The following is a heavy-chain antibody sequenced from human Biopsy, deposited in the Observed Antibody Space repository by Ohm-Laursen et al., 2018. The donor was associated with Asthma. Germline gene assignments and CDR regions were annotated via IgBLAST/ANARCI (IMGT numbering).Heavy chain of an antibody. CDR2: THHRGDN. CDR3: ARGSSSRLSQWELLVSGGKRAHSYYGMDV. V-gene: IGHV4-34*01. J-gene: IGHJ6*02. D-gene: IGHD1-26*01. Sequence: GTLSLTCAVYGGSFSSNYWSWISQTPGKGLEWLGDTHHRGDNKYNPSLRRRITLSGDTSKNQFSLRLTSVTAADTAVYYCARGSSSRLSQWELLVSGGKRAHSYYGMDVWGQGTTVTVSS. CDR1: GGSFSSNY.